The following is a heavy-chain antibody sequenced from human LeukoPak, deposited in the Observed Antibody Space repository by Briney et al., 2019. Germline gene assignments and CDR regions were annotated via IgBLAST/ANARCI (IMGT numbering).Heavy chain of an antibody. CDR1: GFTFSTYG. Sequence: GGSLRLSCAASGFTFSTYGMHWVRQAPGKGLEWVAVISYDGSNKYYADSVKGRFTISRDNSKNTLYLQMNSLRAEDTAVYYCARELAYCGGDCYPKYYYYYYGMDVWGQGTTVTVSS. CDR2: ISYDGSNK. CDR3: ARELAYCGGDCYPKYYYYYYGMDV. J-gene: IGHJ6*02. D-gene: IGHD2-21*02. V-gene: IGHV3-30*19.